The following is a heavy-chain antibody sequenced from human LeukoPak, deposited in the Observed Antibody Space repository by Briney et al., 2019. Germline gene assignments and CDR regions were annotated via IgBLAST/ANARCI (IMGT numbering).Heavy chain of an antibody. CDR2: IYSDGRT. CDR1: GFTVSSNY. V-gene: IGHV3-66*01. D-gene: IGHD5-18*01. J-gene: IGHJ4*02. CDR3: ARDPGYSYGYDY. Sequence: GGSLRLSCAASGFTVSSNYMSWVRQAPGKGLEWVSDIYSDGRTFYADSVKGRFTISRDNSKNTVYLQMNSLRVEDTAVYYCARDPGYSYGYDYWGQGTLVTVSS.